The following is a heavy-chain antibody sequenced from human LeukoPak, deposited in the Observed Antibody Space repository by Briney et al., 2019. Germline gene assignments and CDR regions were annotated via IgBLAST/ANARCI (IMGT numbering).Heavy chain of an antibody. CDR2: IYYSGST. J-gene: IGHJ5*02. V-gene: IGHV4-39*07. CDR1: GGSISSSSYY. D-gene: IGHD2-2*01. CDR3: ARVKVVVVPAAPGGWFDP. Sequence: SETLSLTCTVSGGSISSSSYYWGWIRQPPGKGLEWIGSIYYSGSTYYNPSLKSRVTISVDSSKNQFSLKLSSVTAADTAVYHCARVKVVVVPAAPGGWFDPWGQGTLVTVSS.